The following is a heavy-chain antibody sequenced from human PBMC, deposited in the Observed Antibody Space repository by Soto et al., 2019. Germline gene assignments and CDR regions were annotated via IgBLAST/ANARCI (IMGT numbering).Heavy chain of an antibody. CDR1: GFSFSSYW. D-gene: IGHD2-8*01. Sequence: EVQLVESGGGLVQPGGSLRVSCAASGFSFSSYWMSWVRHGRGKGLEWVADINEEGTERYYADSVKGRFTISRDKGENSVYLQMNNLRGDDTAVYSCAKSPMVRTFHYGMEVWGQGTTVTVS. V-gene: IGHV3-7*05. CDR3: AKSPMVRTFHYGMEV. CDR2: INEEGTER. J-gene: IGHJ6*02.